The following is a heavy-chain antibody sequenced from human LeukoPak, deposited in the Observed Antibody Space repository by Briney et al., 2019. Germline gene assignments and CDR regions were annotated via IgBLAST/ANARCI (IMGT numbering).Heavy chain of an antibody. J-gene: IGHJ5*02. CDR3: ARNVDTAMVTLNWFDP. CDR1: GGTFSSYA. D-gene: IGHD5-18*01. Sequence: SVKVSCKASGGTFSSYAISWVRQAPGQGLEWMGGIIPIFGTANYAQKFQGRVTITADESTSTAYMELSSLRSEDTAVYYCARNVDTAMVTLNWFDPWGQGTLVTVS. V-gene: IGHV1-69*13. CDR2: IIPIFGTA.